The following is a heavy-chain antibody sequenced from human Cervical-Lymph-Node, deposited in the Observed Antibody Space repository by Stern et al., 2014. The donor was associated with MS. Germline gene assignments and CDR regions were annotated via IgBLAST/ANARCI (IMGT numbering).Heavy chain of an antibody. CDR2: TAPLFGTA. Sequence: VQLVESGAEVKKPGSSVKVSCKASGDTFSSLDIGWVRQAPGQGPEWLGGTAPLFGTANYAQNFQGRVTFSADDYTSTTYMERSSLRSEDTAVYYCARHQAGIAADWGQGTLVTVSS. V-gene: IGHV1-69*01. CDR3: ARHQAGIAAD. CDR1: GDTFSSLD. J-gene: IGHJ4*02. D-gene: IGHD6-13*01.